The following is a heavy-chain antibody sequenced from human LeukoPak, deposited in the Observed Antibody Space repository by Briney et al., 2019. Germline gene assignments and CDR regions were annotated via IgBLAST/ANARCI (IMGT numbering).Heavy chain of an antibody. J-gene: IGHJ4*02. CDR3: ARGIWSATRVDYYLDN. Sequence: APVKVSCKAPGYTFSGYAIHWVRQAPGQRFEWMGWINAGNGHTKYSQNFQGRVTITRDSSANIVYMELSSLTSEDTAVYYCARGIWSATRVDYYLDNWGQGTLVTVSS. CDR2: INAGNGHT. CDR1: GYTFSGYA. V-gene: IGHV1-3*01. D-gene: IGHD5-24*01.